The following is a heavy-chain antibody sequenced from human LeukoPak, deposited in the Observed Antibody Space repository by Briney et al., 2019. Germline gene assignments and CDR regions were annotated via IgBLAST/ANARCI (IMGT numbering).Heavy chain of an antibody. CDR2: INYSGNT. Sequence: SETLSLTCTVSDGSISHYYWNWIRQPPGKGLEWIGNINYSGNTNYNPSLKTRVTISVDTSKNQFSLTLRSVTAADTAVYYCARCPSYYDFWSGYSAPGNYYYYYGMDVWGQGTTVTVSS. V-gene: IGHV4-59*01. CDR3: ARCPSYYDFWSGYSAPGNYYYYYGMDV. J-gene: IGHJ6*02. D-gene: IGHD3-3*01. CDR1: DGSISHYY.